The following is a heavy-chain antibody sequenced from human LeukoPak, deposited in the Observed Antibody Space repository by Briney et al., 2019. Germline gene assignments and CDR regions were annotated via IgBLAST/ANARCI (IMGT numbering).Heavy chain of an antibody. J-gene: IGHJ6*03. D-gene: IGHD6-19*01. CDR3: ARDTSSGWYRNYYYYMDV. CDR2: INPNSGGT. CDR1: GYTFTGYY. V-gene: IGHV1-2*02. Sequence: ASVKVSCKASGYTFTGYYMHWVRQAPGQGLEWMGWINPNSGGTNYAQKFQGRVTMTRDTSISTAYMELSRLRSDDTAVYYWARDTSSGWYRNYYYYMDVWGKGTTVTVSS.